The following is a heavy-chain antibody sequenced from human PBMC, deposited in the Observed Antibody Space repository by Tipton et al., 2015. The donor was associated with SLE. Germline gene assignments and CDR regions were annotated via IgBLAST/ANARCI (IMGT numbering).Heavy chain of an antibody. CDR2: IFYSGST. Sequence: TLSLTCTVSGGSISSSNYYWGWFRQPPGKGLEWIGSIFYSGSTYYSPSLKSRVTISVDTSKNQFPLKLTSVTAADTAVYYCAGRLGGGFSHWCFDLWGRGTLVTVSS. CDR3: AGRLGGGFSHWCFDL. J-gene: IGHJ2*01. CDR1: GGSISSSNYY. V-gene: IGHV4-39*06. D-gene: IGHD3-10*01.